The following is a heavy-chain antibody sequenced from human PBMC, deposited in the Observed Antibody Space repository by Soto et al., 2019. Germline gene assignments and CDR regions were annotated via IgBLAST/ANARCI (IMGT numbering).Heavy chain of an antibody. CDR2: IIPIFGTA. J-gene: IGHJ6*02. Sequence: ASVKVSCKASGGTFSSYAISWVRQAPGQGLEWMGGIIPIFGTANYAQKFQGRVTITADESTSTAYMELSSLRSEDTAVYYCARGELELRFDYYYGMDVWGQGTTVTVSS. CDR1: GGTFSSYA. V-gene: IGHV1-69*13. CDR3: ARGELELRFDYYYGMDV. D-gene: IGHD1-7*01.